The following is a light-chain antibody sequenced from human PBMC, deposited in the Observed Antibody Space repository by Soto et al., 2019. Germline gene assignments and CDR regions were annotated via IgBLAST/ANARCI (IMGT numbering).Light chain of an antibody. J-gene: IGLJ7*01. V-gene: IGLV2-14*01. CDR1: SSDVGGYNY. CDR3: SSYTTSSTLV. CDR2: EVN. Sequence: QSALTQPASVSGSPGQSITISCTGTSSDVGGYNYVSWYQHHPGKAPKLIIYEVNNRPSGVSNRFSGSKSGNTAFLTISGLQAEDEADYYCSSYTTSSTLVFGGGTQLTVL.